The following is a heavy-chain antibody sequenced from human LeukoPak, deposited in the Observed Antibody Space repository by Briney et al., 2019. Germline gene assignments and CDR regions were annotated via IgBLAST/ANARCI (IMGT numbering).Heavy chain of an antibody. Sequence: SETLTVTCTVSGVPISSDYWNWIRQPAGKGLEWIGRIYTSGSTNYNPSLKSRVTMSVDTSKNEISLKLTSMTAADTAVYYCARDHDGEDYGNAFDIWGHRPIVTVSS. CDR2: IYTSGST. J-gene: IGHJ3*02. CDR1: GVPISSDY. D-gene: IGHD4-17*01. CDR3: ARDHDGEDYGNAFDI. V-gene: IGHV4-4*07.